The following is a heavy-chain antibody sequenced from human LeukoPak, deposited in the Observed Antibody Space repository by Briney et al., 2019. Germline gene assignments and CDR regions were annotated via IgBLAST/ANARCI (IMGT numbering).Heavy chain of an antibody. CDR1: GFTLSSHW. J-gene: IGHJ4*02. V-gene: IGHV3-7*01. CDR3: TRVARGESID. Sequence: GGSLRLSCAASGFTLSSHWMSWVRQAPGKGVEGVANIKEDGSEKYYGDSVKGRFTISTDNAKKSLYLQMNSLRAEDTAVYYCTRVARGESIDWGQGTLVTVSS. CDR2: IKEDGSEK. D-gene: IGHD2/OR15-2a*01.